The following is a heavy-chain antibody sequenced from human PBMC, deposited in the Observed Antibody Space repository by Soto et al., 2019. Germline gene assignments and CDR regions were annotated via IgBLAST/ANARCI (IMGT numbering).Heavy chain of an antibody. D-gene: IGHD2-15*01. CDR2: ISNDGRNE. J-gene: IGHJ4*02. CDR1: GFAFSTYA. V-gene: IGHV3-30*04. CDR3: ARDFLVVIAATREPLDY. Sequence: PGGSLRLSCAASGFAFSTYAMHWVRQAPGKGLEWVSVISNDGRNEYYADSVKGRFTISRDNSKNTLYLQMNSLRAEDTAMYYCARDFLVVIAATREPLDYWGQGSLVTVSS.